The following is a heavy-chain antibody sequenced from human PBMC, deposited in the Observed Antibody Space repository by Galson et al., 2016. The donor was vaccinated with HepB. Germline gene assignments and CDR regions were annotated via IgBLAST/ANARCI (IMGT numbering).Heavy chain of an antibody. J-gene: IGHJ3*01. V-gene: IGHV1-24*01. CDR1: GYSLTELS. CDR2: FDPEEGET. CDR3: ARVGYGTLTSYYMGDAFDF. D-gene: IGHD3-9*01. Sequence: SVKVSCKVSGYSLTELSMHWVRQAPGKGLEWVGGFDPEEGETLYAQKFQGRVTMTEDTTTDTAYLELRRLRSDDTAVYYCARVGYGTLTSYYMGDAFDFWGQGTMVLVSS.